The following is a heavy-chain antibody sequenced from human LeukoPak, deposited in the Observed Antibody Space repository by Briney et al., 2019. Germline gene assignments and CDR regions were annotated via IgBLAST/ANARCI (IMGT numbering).Heavy chain of an antibody. CDR2: ISSGGSTI. Sequence: RGSLRLSCAASGFTFSDYYMTWIRQAPGKGLEWVSYISSGGSTIYYADSVKGRFTTSRDNAKNSLYLQMNSLRAEDTAVYYCARRARFTDATRIFDIWGQGTMVTVSS. V-gene: IGHV3-11*04. D-gene: IGHD1-14*01. J-gene: IGHJ3*02. CDR1: GFTFSDYY. CDR3: ARRARFTDATRIFDI.